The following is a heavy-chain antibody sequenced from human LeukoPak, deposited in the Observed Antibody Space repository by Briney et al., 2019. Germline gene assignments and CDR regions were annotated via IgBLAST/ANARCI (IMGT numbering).Heavy chain of an antibody. Sequence: ASVKVSCKASGYTFTCYYMHWVRQAPGQGLEWMGWINPNSGGTNYAQKFQGRVTMTRDTSISTAYMELSRLRSDDTAVYYCARSGGYCSSASCYAFDIWGQGTMVTVSS. CDR1: GYTFTCYY. J-gene: IGHJ3*02. V-gene: IGHV1-2*02. CDR2: INPNSGGT. CDR3: ARSGGYCSSASCYAFDI. D-gene: IGHD2-2*01.